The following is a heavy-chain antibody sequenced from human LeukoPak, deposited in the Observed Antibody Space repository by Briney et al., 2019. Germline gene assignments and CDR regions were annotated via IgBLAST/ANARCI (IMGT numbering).Heavy chain of an antibody. V-gene: IGHV3-21*01. CDR3: AREDTAMVIPFDY. D-gene: IGHD5-18*01. CDR1: GFTFSSYS. Sequence: GGSLRPSCAASGFTFSSYSMNWVRQAPGKGLEWVSSISSSSSYIYYADSVKGRFTISRDNAKNSLYLQMNSLRAEDTAVYYCAREDTAMVIPFDYWGQGTLVTVSS. CDR2: ISSSSSYI. J-gene: IGHJ4*02.